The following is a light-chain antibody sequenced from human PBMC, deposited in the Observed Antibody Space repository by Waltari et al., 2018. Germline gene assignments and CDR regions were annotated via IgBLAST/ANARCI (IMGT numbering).Light chain of an antibody. V-gene: IGLV3-27*01. CDR3: HAAADNNWF. CDR1: KLSFKY. J-gene: IGLJ2*01. Sequence: YDLSQPPSVSVSLGEAAAISCSGEKLSFKYASWYRQRPGQAPTLILYKDTERPSGIPGRFSGSSSGSTVTLTIRGALLEDEADYHCHAAADNNWFFGGGTKLTVL. CDR2: KDT.